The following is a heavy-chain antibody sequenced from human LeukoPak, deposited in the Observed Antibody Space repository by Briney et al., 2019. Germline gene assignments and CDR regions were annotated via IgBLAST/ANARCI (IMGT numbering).Heavy chain of an antibody. J-gene: IGHJ4*02. V-gene: IGHV3-30-3*01. Sequence: PGGSLRLSCAASGFTFSSYAMHWVRQAPGKGLEWVAVISYDGSNKYYADSVKGRFTISGDNSKNTLYLQMNSLRAEDTAVYYCARDATVGATRSGFDYWGQGTLVTVSS. CDR1: GFTFSSYA. D-gene: IGHD1-26*01. CDR2: ISYDGSNK. CDR3: ARDATVGATRSGFDY.